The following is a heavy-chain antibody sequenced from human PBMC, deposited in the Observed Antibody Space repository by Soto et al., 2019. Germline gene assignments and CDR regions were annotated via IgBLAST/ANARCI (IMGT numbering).Heavy chain of an antibody. J-gene: IGHJ4*02. D-gene: IGHD4-17*01. CDR3: ARGGASVTPPFDF. V-gene: IGHV3-11*01. CDR2: ISSSGSTI. Sequence: QVQLVESGEGLVKPGGTLRLSCAASGFAFSDPYMSWIRQAPGKGLEWISYISSSGSTIYYADSVKGRSTISRDNAKKALYLQMGRLTADDTAGYYCARGGASVTPPFDFWRQGTQVTVSS. CDR1: GFAFSDPY.